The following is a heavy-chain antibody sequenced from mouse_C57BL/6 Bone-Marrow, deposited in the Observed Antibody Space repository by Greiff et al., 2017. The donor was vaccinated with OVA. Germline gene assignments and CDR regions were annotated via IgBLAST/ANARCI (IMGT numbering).Heavy chain of an antibody. CDR2: IDPENGDT. J-gene: IGHJ2*01. Sequence: EVQLKESGAELVRPGASVKLSCTASGFNIKDDYMHWVKQRPEQGLEWIGWIDPENGDTEYASKFQGKATITADTSSNTAYLQLSSLTSEDTAVYYCTRGVKDYWGQGTTLTVSS. CDR3: TRGVKDY. V-gene: IGHV14-4*01. CDR1: GFNIKDDY. D-gene: IGHD2-2*01.